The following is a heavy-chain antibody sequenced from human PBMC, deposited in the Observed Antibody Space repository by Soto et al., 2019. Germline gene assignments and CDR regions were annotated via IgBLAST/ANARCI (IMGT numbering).Heavy chain of an antibody. CDR2: ISGSGGST. D-gene: IGHD1-1*01. J-gene: IGHJ4*02. Sequence: EVQLLESGGGLVQPGGSLRLSCAASGFTFSSYAMSWVRQAPGKGLEWVSAISGSGGSTYYADSVKGRFTISRDNSKNTLYLQMNSLRAEDTAVYYCAKAPPRIRWQTTAVFYFDYWGQGTLVTVSS. CDR1: GFTFSSYA. V-gene: IGHV3-23*01. CDR3: AKAPPRIRWQTTAVFYFDY.